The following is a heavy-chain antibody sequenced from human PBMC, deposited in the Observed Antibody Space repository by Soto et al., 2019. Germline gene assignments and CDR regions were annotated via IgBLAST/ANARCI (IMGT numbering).Heavy chain of an antibody. J-gene: IGHJ4*02. D-gene: IGHD5-18*01. CDR3: ARSYSYGLNDY. CDR2: VNPNSGYT. Sequence: ASVKVSCKASGYTFTNYDITWVRQAAGQGLEWVGWVNPNSGYTAYAQKFVGRVTMTRNTPLRTAYMELSSLTSGDTAVYYCARSYSYGLNDYWGQVAMVTV. V-gene: IGHV1-8*01. CDR1: GYTFTNYD.